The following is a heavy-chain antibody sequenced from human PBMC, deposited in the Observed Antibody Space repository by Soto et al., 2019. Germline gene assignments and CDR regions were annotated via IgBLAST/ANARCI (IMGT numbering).Heavy chain of an antibody. CDR3: ARVFSMVRGVIISPPAGFDY. V-gene: IGHV4-34*01. Sequence: PSETLSLTCAVYSESFSKYYWNWIRQSPGKGLEWIGEINQSGSTNYNPSLKSRVTISIDTSKNQFSLKLNSVTAADTAMYYCARVFSMVRGVIISPPAGFDYWGQGTLVTVSS. D-gene: IGHD3-10*01. CDR1: SESFSKYY. CDR2: INQSGST. J-gene: IGHJ4*02.